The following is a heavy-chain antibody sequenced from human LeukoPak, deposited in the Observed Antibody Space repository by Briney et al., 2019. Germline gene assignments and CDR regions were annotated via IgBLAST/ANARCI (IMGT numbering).Heavy chain of an antibody. Sequence: PGGSLRLSCAASGFTFSTYAMSWVRQAPGKGLEWVSGISGSGGSTYYADSVKGRFTISRDNSKNTLYLQMNSLGADDTAVYYCAKDWYSSSWYCHFDYWGQGTLVTVSS. D-gene: IGHD6-13*01. CDR2: ISGSGGST. CDR3: AKDWYSSSWYCHFDY. V-gene: IGHV3-23*01. CDR1: GFTFSTYA. J-gene: IGHJ4*02.